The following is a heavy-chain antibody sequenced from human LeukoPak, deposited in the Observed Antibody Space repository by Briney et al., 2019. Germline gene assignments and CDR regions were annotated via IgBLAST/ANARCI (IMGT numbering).Heavy chain of an antibody. CDR3: ARERTYYFDY. J-gene: IGHJ4*02. CDR1: GGSISSGDYY. V-gene: IGHV4-30-4*01. Sequence: SETLSLTCTVSGGSISSGDYYWSWVRQPPGQGLEWIGYIYYRGSTYYNPSLKSRVIISVDTSKNQFSLKLSSMTAADTAVYYCARERTYYFDYWGQGTQVTVSS. CDR2: IYYRGST.